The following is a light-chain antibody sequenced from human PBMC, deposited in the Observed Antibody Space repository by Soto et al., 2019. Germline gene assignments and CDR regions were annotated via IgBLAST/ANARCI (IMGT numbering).Light chain of an antibody. CDR3: QQYNSNSLLT. V-gene: IGKV4-1*01. Sequence: DILITQSPDSLALSLGERSTINCRSTQTCFYSSNNKNYLACYQQKPGKAPKLLIYRASSLENGVPSRFSGSGSGTEFTLTISSLQPDDFATYYCQQYNSNSLLTFGGGTKVDIK. J-gene: IGKJ4*01. CDR1: QTCFYSSNNKNY. CDR2: RAS.